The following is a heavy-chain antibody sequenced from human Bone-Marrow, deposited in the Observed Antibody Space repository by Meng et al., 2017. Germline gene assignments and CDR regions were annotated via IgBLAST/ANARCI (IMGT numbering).Heavy chain of an antibody. J-gene: IGHJ4*02. D-gene: IGHD2-15*01. CDR3: ARDLDCSGGSCYLHFDY. CDR2: INPSGGST. Sequence: ALVKVSCKASGYTFTSYGISWVRQAPGQGLEWMGIINPSGGSTSYAQKFQGRVTMTRDTSTSTVYMELSSLRSEDTAVYYCARDLDCSGGSCYLHFDYWGQGTLVTVSS. V-gene: IGHV1-46*01. CDR1: GYTFTSYG.